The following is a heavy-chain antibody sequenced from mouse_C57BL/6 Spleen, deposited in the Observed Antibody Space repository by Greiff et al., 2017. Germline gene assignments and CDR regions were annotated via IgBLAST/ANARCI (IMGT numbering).Heavy chain of an antibody. D-gene: IGHD2-2*01. CDR2: IYPGDGDT. J-gene: IGHJ3*01. CDR3: ARCGMVTTTSFAY. V-gene: IGHV1-80*01. CDR1: GYAFSSYW. Sequence: VQLQQSGAELVKPGASVKISCKASGYAFSSYWMNWVKQRPGKGLEWIGQIYPGDGDTNYNGKFKGKATLTADKSSSTAYMQLSSLTSEDSAVYFCARCGMVTTTSFAYWGQGTLVTVSA.